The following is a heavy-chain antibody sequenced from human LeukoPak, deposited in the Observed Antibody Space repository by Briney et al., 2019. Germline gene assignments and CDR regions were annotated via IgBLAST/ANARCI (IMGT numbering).Heavy chain of an antibody. CDR3: ARGGAPRLGSLSDY. J-gene: IGHJ4*02. D-gene: IGHD3-10*01. CDR2: MNPNSGNT. Sequence: ASVKVSCKASGYTFTSYDINWVRQATGQGLEWMGWMNPNSGNTGYAQKFQGRGTITRNTSITTAYMELSSLRSEDTAVYYCARGGAPRLGSLSDYWGQGTLVTVSS. V-gene: IGHV1-8*03. CDR1: GYTFTSYD.